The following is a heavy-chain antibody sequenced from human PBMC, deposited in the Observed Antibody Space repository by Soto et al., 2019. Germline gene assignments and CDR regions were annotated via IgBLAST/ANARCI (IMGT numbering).Heavy chain of an antibody. V-gene: IGHV1-69*06. Sequence: QVQLVQSGAEVKKPGSSVKVSCKASGGTFSSYAISWVRQAPGQGLEWMGGIIPIFGTANYAQKFQGRVTITADKSTSKAYLELSSLRSEDTAVYYCERDKNCTNGVCYHYYYYGMDVWGQGTTVTVSS. CDR2: IIPIFGTA. CDR1: GGTFSSYA. D-gene: IGHD2-8*01. CDR3: ERDKNCTNGVCYHYYYYGMDV. J-gene: IGHJ6*02.